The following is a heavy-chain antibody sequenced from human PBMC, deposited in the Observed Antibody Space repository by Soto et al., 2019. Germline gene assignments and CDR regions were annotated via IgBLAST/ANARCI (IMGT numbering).Heavy chain of an antibody. V-gene: IGHV4-38-2*02. CDR1: GFAISRGYY. CDR2: IYPSVSS. J-gene: IGHJ4*02. Sequence: SETLSLTCSVSGFAISRGYYWSCVRQPPGKGLEWIGSIYPSVSSYHNPSLATRLRLSIDTSKNQFTLNLTSVTAADTALYFCAREKVGTTFFDNWGQGIQVTVSS. CDR3: AREKVGTTFFDN. D-gene: IGHD1-1*01.